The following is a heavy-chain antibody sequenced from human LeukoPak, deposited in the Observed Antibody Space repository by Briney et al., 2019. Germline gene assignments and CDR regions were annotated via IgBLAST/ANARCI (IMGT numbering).Heavy chain of an antibody. Sequence: PSETLSLTCTVSGGSVSSGSYYWSWIRQPPGKGLEWIGYIYYSGSTNYNPSLKSRVTISVDTSKNQFSLKLSSVTAADTAVYYCARRLLRSMTNLDYWGQGTLVTISS. CDR2: IYYSGST. V-gene: IGHV4-61*01. D-gene: IGHD4-11*01. J-gene: IGHJ4*02. CDR1: GGSVSSGSYY. CDR3: ARRLLRSMTNLDY.